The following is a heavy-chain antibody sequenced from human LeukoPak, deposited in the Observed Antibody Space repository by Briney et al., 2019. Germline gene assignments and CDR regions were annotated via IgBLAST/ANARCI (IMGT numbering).Heavy chain of an antibody. D-gene: IGHD3-9*01. J-gene: IGHJ4*02. CDR1: GFTFSNYA. Sequence: GGSLRLSCAVSGFTFSNYAMSWVRQAPGKGLEWVSAVSGRDTSTYYTDSVKGRFTISRDNSKNTLYLQMNSLSAEDTAIYYCAKWGDYDVLTGYYDSDYWGQGTLVTVSS. CDR2: VSGRDTST. V-gene: IGHV3-23*01. CDR3: AKWGDYDVLTGYYDSDY.